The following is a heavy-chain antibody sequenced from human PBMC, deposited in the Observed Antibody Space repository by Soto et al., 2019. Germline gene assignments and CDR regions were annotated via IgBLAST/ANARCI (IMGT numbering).Heavy chain of an antibody. CDR2: ISAYNGNT. CDR3: ARVPTGDYVFAY. V-gene: IGHV1-18*01. CDR1: GYTFTSYG. D-gene: IGHD4-17*01. J-gene: IGHJ4*02. Sequence: AASVKVSCKXSGYTFTSYGISWVRQAPGQGLEWMGWISAYNGNTNYAQKLQGRVAMTTDTSTSTAYMELRSLRSDDAAVYYCARVPTGDYVFAYWGQGTLVTVSS.